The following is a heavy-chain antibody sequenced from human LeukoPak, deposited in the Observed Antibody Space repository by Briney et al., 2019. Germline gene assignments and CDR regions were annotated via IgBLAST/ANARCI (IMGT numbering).Heavy chain of an antibody. CDR2: IKEDGSEK. CDR3: TRGLIIDY. J-gene: IGHJ4*02. CDR1: EFTFSMYW. V-gene: IGHV3-7*04. Sequence: GGSLRLSCAASEFTFSMYWMSWVRQAPGKGLEWVATIKEDGSEKYYVDSVKGRFTVSRDNAKNSLYLQMNSLRAEDTAVYYCTRGLIIDYWGQGTLVTVSS. D-gene: IGHD2-8*01.